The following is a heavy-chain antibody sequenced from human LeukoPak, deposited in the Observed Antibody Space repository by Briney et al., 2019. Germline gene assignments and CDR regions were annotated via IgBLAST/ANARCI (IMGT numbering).Heavy chain of an antibody. J-gene: IGHJ5*02. Sequence: GGSLRLSCAASGFTFSDYYMIWIRQAPGKGLEWVSYINIGGTNTHYADSVKGRFTISRDNAKKSLYLEMNNLRAEDTAVYYCATDGAGFDTWGQGVLVTVSS. V-gene: IGHV3-11*01. CDR2: INIGGTNT. CDR1: GFTFSDYY. CDR3: ATDGAGFDT.